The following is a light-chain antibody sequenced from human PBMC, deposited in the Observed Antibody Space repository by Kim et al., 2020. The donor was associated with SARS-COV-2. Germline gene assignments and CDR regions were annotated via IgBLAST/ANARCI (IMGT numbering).Light chain of an antibody. CDR1: QGISTY. J-gene: IGKJ1*01. Sequence: DIQLTHSPPFLSASVGDRVTITCRASQGISTYLAWYQQRPGKAPKLLIYRASTLQSGVPSRFSGSGSGTEFTLTISNLRPEDFAIYYCQQLNSYPWTFGQGTKLEI. CDR2: RAS. CDR3: QQLNSYPWT. V-gene: IGKV1-9*01.